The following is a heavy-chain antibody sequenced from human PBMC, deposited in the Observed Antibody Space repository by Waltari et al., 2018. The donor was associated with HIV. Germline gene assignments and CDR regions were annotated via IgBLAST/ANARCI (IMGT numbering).Heavy chain of an antibody. J-gene: IGHJ6*02. D-gene: IGHD6-13*01. Sequence: QVQLQESGPGLVKPSATLSTTCPVSGGSISSYYCSWIWQHTGMGLEWIGYIYYSGSTNYNPSLKSGVTISVDTSKNQFALKLSSVTAADTAVYYCARVKQQLARSYYYYYGMDVWGQGTTVTVSS. CDR1: GGSISSYY. CDR2: IYYSGST. V-gene: IGHV4-59*01. CDR3: ARVKQQLARSYYYYYGMDV.